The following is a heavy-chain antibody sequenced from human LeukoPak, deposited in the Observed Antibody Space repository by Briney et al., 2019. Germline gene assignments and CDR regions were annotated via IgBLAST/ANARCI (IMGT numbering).Heavy chain of an antibody. CDR2: INHSGST. V-gene: IGHV4-34*09. Sequence: SETLSLTCAVYGGSFSGYYWSWIRQPPGKGLEWIGEINHSGSTYYNPSLKSRVTISVDTSKNQFSLKLSSVTAADTAVYYCARGLFSEYFDWLLPGGFDPWGQGTLVTVSS. D-gene: IGHD3-9*01. J-gene: IGHJ5*02. CDR1: GGSFSGYY. CDR3: ARGLFSEYFDWLLPGGFDP.